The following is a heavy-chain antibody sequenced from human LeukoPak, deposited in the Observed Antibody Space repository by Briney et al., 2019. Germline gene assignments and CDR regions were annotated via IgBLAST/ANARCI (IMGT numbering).Heavy chain of an antibody. V-gene: IGHV4-59*01. CDR2: IYDSWRS. D-gene: IGHD4-17*01. Sequence: SETLSLTCTVSGDSISNNYWSWIRQPPGKGLEWIGYIYDSWRSKYNPSLTSRVTISADTSKNLFSLKLTSVTAADAALYYCATCRDEFGDYGFTSWGQGTLVTVS. CDR3: ATCRDEFGDYGFTS. CDR1: GDSISNNY. J-gene: IGHJ5*02.